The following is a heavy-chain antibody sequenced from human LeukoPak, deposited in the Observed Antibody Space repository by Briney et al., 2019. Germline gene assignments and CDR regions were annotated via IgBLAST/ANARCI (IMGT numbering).Heavy chain of an antibody. CDR1: GFTFDDYG. CDR2: INWNGGST. CDR3: ARDRNYFEALHRSY. D-gene: IGHD3-10*01. Sequence: GSLRLSCAASGFTFDDYGMSWVRQAPGKGLEWVSGINWNGGSTGYADSVKGRFTISRDNSKNMLYLQINSLRAEDTAVYYCARDRNYFEALHRSYWGQGTLVTVSS. V-gene: IGHV3-20*04. J-gene: IGHJ4*02.